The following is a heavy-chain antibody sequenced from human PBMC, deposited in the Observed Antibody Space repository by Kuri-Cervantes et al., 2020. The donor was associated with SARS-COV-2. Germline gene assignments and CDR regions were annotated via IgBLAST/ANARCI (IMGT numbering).Heavy chain of an antibody. CDR3: ARIRAYYDFWSGSGNWYFDL. CDR1: GFSLSTSGVG. J-gene: IGHJ2*01. Sequence: SGPTLVKPTQTLTLTCTFSGFSLSTSGVGVGWIRQPPGKALEWLAHIFSNDEKSYSTSLKSRLTISKDTSKSQVVLTMTNMDPVDTATYYCARIRAYYDFWSGSGNWYFDLWGLGTLVTVS. V-gene: IGHV2-26*01. D-gene: IGHD3-3*01. CDR2: IFSNDEK.